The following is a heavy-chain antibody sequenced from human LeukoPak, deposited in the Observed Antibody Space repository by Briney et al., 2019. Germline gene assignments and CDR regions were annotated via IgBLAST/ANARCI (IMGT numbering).Heavy chain of an antibody. CDR2: IYHSGNT. J-gene: IGHJ3*02. D-gene: IGHD6-13*01. V-gene: IGHV4-38-2*02. CDR1: NYSISSGYY. Sequence: SETLSLTCSVSNYSISSGYYWGWIRQPPGKGLEWIGNIYHSGNTYYNPSLKSRVSMSVDTSENQLSLKLSSVTAADTAVYYCAATYSLYDAFDIWGQGTMVTVSS. CDR3: AATYSLYDAFDI.